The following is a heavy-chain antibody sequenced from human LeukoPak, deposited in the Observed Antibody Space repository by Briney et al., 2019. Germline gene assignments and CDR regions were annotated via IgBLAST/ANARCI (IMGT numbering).Heavy chain of an antibody. J-gene: IGHJ4*02. Sequence: PSETLSLTCTVSGGSISSYYWSWIRQPAGKGLEWIGRIYTSGSTNYNPSLKSRVTKSVDTSKNQFSLKLSSVTAADTAVYYCARIPPAKSPHCSSTSCYTATDYWGQGTLVTVSS. CDR2: IYTSGST. CDR1: GGSISSYY. CDR3: ARIPPAKSPHCSSTSCYTATDY. D-gene: IGHD2-2*02. V-gene: IGHV4-4*07.